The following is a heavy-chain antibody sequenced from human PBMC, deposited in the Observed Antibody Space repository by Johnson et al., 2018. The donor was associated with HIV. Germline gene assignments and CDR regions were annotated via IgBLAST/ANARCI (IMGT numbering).Heavy chain of an antibody. CDR1: GFKFRDYW. CDR3: ARVGNGDYGWSFDI. V-gene: IGHV3-7*01. J-gene: IGHJ3*02. CDR2: TQQDGSGK. D-gene: IGHD4-17*01. Sequence: VQLVESGGGLVQPGGSLRLSCAAFGFKFRDYWMGWVRKAPGKGLEWVAQTQQDGSGKWYVSSLRGRITISRDNANSSLYLQMNSLKAEDTAIYYCARVGNGDYGWSFDIWGQGTTVTISS.